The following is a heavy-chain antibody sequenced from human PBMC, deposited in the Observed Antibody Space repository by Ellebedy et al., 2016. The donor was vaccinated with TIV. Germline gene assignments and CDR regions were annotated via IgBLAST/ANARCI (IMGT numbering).Heavy chain of an antibody. CDR2: ISLGGSSA. V-gene: IGHV3-23*01. J-gene: IGHJ4*02. CDR3: ARRGSPNPFDY. D-gene: IGHD3-16*01. Sequence: PGGSLRLSCAASGFTFGRSAMTWVRRAPGRGLEWVSTISLGGSSAYHADSVMGRFTISRDNSKNTLYLQMNSLRAEDTAVYYCARRGSPNPFDYWGQGTLVTVSS. CDR1: GFTFGRSA.